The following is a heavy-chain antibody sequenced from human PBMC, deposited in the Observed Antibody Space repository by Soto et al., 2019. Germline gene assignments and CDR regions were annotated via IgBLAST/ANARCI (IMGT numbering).Heavy chain of an antibody. CDR3: VRSGHSFGGVS. CDR1: GGSMNNYY. CDR2: MYYSGIS. V-gene: IGHV4-59*01. Sequence: SETLSLTCTVSGGSMNNYYGSWIRQTPEKGLEWISYMYYSGISNYNSSLKSRVTISVDTPKNQFSLKLRSVTAADTAMYYCVRSGHSFGGVSWGLGTLVTVSS. D-gene: IGHD3-16*01. J-gene: IGHJ4*02.